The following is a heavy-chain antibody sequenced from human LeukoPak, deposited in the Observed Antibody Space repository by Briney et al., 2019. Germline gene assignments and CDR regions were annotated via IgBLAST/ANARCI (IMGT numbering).Heavy chain of an antibody. CDR1: GGSFRSYH. CDR2: INDSGTT. V-gene: IGHV4-59*08. CDR3: ARRAPYSYEWSTLDY. J-gene: IGHJ4*02. D-gene: IGHD5-18*01. Sequence: PSETLSLTCTVSGGSFRSYHWSWIRQPPGKGLEWVADINDSGTTNYNPSLKSRVTISVDTSKNQFSLKLSSVTAADTAVYYCARRAPYSYEWSTLDYWGQGTLVTVSS.